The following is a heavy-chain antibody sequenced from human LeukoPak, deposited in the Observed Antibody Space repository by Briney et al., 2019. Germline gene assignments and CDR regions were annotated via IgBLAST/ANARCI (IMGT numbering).Heavy chain of an antibody. V-gene: IGHV3-21*01. CDR3: ARARSGYPIDDAFDI. D-gene: IGHD3-3*01. J-gene: IGHJ3*02. CDR1: GLTFSSYS. CDR2: ISSSSSYI. Sequence: GGSLRLSCAASGLTFSSYSMNWVRQAPGKGLEWVSSISSSSSYIYYADSVKGRFTISRDNAKNSLYLQMNSLRAEDTAVYYCARARSGYPIDDAFDIWGQGTMVTVSS.